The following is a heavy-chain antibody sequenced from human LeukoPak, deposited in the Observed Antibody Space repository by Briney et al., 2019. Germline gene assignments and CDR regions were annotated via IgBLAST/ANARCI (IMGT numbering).Heavy chain of an antibody. CDR1: GFTFSYYE. D-gene: IGHD6-6*01. J-gene: IGHJ4*02. Sequence: GGSLRLSCAASGFTFSYYEMNWVRQAPGKGLEWVSTISGRCTNTYYANSVKGRFTISRDNSKNTLYLQMNSLRAEDTAVYYCAQGVSSSSPFDYWGQGTLVTVSS. CDR2: ISGRCTNT. V-gene: IGHV3-23*01. CDR3: AQGVSSSSPFDY.